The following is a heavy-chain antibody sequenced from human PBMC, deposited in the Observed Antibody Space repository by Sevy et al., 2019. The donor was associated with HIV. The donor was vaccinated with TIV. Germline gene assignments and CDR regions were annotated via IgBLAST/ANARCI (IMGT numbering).Heavy chain of an antibody. CDR2: IRSKANSYAT. V-gene: IGHV3-73*01. CDR3: TREAIVVVVYAFDI. CDR1: GFTFSGSA. J-gene: IGHJ3*02. Sequence: GGSLRLSCAASGFTFSGSAMHWVRQASGKGLEWVGRIRSKANSYATAYAASVKGRFTISKEDSKNTAYLQMNGLKTEATAVYYCTREAIVVVVYAFDIWGQGTMVTVSS. D-gene: IGHD2-15*01.